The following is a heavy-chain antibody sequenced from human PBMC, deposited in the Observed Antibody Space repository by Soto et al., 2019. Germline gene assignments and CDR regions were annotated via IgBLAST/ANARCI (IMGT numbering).Heavy chain of an antibody. V-gene: IGHV1-8*01. CDR2: MNPSTGNS. CDR1: GYTFTSYD. J-gene: IGHJ4*01. D-gene: IGHD1-1*01. CDR3: ARRAETYGWNGFGADKYYFDF. Sequence: GASVKVSCKASGYTFTSYDIYWVRQATGQGLEWMGWMNPSTGNSGYAQKFQGRVTMTSDTSISTAHMELSSLRSENTAVYYCARRAETYGWNGFGADKYYFDFWGQGTLVTVSS.